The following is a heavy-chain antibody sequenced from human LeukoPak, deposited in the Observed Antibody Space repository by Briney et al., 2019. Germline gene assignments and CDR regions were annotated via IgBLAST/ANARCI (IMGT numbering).Heavy chain of an antibody. CDR3: TRGAWDGYNYG. J-gene: IGHJ1*01. V-gene: IGHV3-7*04. Sequence: PGGSLRLSCAASGFTFRTYWMSWVRQAPGKGLEGVAYIKYDGSEEYYVDSVKGRFTISRDNAKNSLYLQLNSLGAEDTAMYYCTRGAWDGYNYGWGQGTLVTVSS. CDR2: IKYDGSEE. CDR1: GFTFRTYW. D-gene: IGHD5-24*01.